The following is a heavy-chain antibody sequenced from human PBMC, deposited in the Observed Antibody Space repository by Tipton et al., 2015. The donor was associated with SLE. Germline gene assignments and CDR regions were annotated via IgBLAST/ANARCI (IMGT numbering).Heavy chain of an antibody. D-gene: IGHD3-3*01. J-gene: IGHJ6*02. V-gene: IGHV3-53*05. CDR3: ARDGGYGMDV. Sequence: SLRLSCAASGFTFSSYSMTWVRQAPGKGLEWVLVIYSGGPTYSADSVKGRFTISRDSSKNTLYLQMNSLRPDDTAVYYCARDGGYGMDVWGQGTAVTVYS. CDR2: IYSGGPT. CDR1: GFTFSSYS.